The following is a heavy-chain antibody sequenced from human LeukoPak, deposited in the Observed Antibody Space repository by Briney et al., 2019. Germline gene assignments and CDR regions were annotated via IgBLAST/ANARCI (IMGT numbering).Heavy chain of an antibody. CDR2: IGSSGNTI. Sequence: GGSLRLSCAVSGFTFSDHYMDWVRQAPGKGLEWVSYIGSSGNTIYYADSVKGRFTVSRDNAKESLYLQMNSLRAEDTAVYYCARSSLFDSWGQGTLVTVSS. CDR3: ARSSLFDS. D-gene: IGHD6-6*01. CDR1: GFTFSDHY. V-gene: IGHV3-11*04. J-gene: IGHJ4*02.